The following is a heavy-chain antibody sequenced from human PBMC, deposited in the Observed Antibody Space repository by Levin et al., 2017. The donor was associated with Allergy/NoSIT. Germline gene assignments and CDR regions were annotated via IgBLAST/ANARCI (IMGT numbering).Heavy chain of an antibody. CDR2: IKSKTDGGTT. J-gene: IGHJ4*02. D-gene: IGHD3-16*02. CDR3: TTGSLGQYYDYVWGSYRYLTFDY. V-gene: IGHV3-15*01. CDR1: GFTFSNAW. Sequence: GGSLRLSCAASGFTFSNAWMSWVRQAPGKGLEWVGRIKSKTDGGTTDYAAPVKGRFTISRDDSKNTLYLQMNSLKTEDTAVYYCTTGSLGQYYDYVWGSYRYLTFDYWGQGTLVTVSS.